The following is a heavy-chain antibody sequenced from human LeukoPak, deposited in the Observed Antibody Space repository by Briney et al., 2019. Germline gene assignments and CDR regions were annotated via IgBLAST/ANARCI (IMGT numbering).Heavy chain of an antibody. CDR3: ARIPGYCTNGVCSFDY. CDR2: IYHSGST. Sequence: PSETLSLTCAVSGGSISSSNWWSWVRQPPGKGLEWIGEIYHSGSTNYNPSLKSRVTISVDKSKNQFSLKLSSVTAADTAVYYCARIPGYCTNGVCSFDYWGQGTLVTVSS. D-gene: IGHD2-8*01. V-gene: IGHV4-4*02. CDR1: GGSISSSNW. J-gene: IGHJ4*02.